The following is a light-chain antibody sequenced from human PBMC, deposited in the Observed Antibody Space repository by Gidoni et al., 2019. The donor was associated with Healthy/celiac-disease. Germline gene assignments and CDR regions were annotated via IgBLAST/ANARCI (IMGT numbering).Light chain of an antibody. CDR3: GTWDSSLSAGV. CDR1: SSVIGNNY. V-gene: IGLV1-51*02. J-gene: IGLJ2*01. Sequence: AAPGQKVTISCSGSSSVIGNNYVSWYQQLPGTAPKLLIYENNKRPSGIPDRFSGSKSGTSATLGITGLQTGDEADYYCGTWDSSLSAGVFGGGTKLTVL. CDR2: ENN.